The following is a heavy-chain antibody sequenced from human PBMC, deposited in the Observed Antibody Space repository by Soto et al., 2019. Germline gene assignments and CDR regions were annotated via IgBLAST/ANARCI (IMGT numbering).Heavy chain of an antibody. CDR3: ASSQTAAGRRLRDYYYMDV. J-gene: IGHJ6*03. Sequence: GASVKVSCKASGYTFTGYYMHWVRQAPGQGLEWMGWINPNSGGTNYAQKFQGWVTMTRDTSISTAYMELSRLRSDDTAVYYCASSQTAAGRRLRDYYYMDVWGKGTTVTVSS. V-gene: IGHV1-2*04. CDR1: GYTFTGYY. CDR2: INPNSGGT. D-gene: IGHD6-13*01.